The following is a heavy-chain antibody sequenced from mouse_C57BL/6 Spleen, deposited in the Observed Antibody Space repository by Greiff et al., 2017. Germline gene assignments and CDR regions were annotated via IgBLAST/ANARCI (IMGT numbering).Heavy chain of an antibody. V-gene: IGHV14-4*01. Sequence: EVQLQQSGAELVRPGASVKLSCTASGFNIKDDYMHWVKQRPEQGLEWIGWIDPENGDTEYASKFQGKATITADTSSNTAYLQLSSLTSEDTAVYYCTTGFYYGSRTGYFDVWGTGTAVTVSS. CDR2: IDPENGDT. CDR3: TTGFYYGSRTGYFDV. J-gene: IGHJ1*03. D-gene: IGHD1-1*01. CDR1: GFNIKDDY.